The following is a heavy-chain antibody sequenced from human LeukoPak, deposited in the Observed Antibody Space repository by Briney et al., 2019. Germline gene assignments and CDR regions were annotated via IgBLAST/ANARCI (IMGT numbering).Heavy chain of an antibody. CDR3: ARERVSDPLARYFDY. CDR1: GGSISSGDYY. Sequence: SETLSLTCTVSGGSISSGDYYWSWIRQPPGTGLEWIGYIYYSGSTYYNPSLKSRVTISVDTSKNQFSLKLSSVTAADTAVYYCARERVSDPLARYFDYWGQGTLVTVSS. V-gene: IGHV4-30-4*08. J-gene: IGHJ4*02. D-gene: IGHD2-21*02. CDR2: IYYSGST.